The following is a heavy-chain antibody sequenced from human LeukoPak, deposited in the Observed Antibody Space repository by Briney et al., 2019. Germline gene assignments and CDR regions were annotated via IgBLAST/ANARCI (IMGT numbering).Heavy chain of an antibody. V-gene: IGHV3-53*01. J-gene: IGHJ6*03. CDR1: GFTASSNY. Sequence: GGSLRLSCAASGFTASSNYMTWVRQARGKGLEWVSVIYKNAITLHADTVKGRFTISRDNSKNTLYLQMNNLRADDTAVYYCTRSLRVRGVPDYMDVWGKGTTVTVS. CDR3: TRSLRVRGVPDYMDV. D-gene: IGHD3-10*01. CDR2: IYKNAIT.